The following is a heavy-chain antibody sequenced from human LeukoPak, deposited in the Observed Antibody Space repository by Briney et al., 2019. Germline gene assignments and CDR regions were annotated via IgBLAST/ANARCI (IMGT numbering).Heavy chain of an antibody. J-gene: IGHJ6*02. Sequence: GASVKVSCKASGYTFTSYGISWVRQAPGQGLEWMGWISAYNGNTNYAQKLQGRVTMTTDTSTSTAYMELSSLRSEDTAVYYCARWSIAARFDYYYGMDVWGQGTTVTVSS. V-gene: IGHV1-18*01. CDR3: ARWSIAARFDYYYGMDV. CDR1: GYTFTSYG. D-gene: IGHD6-6*01. CDR2: ISAYNGNT.